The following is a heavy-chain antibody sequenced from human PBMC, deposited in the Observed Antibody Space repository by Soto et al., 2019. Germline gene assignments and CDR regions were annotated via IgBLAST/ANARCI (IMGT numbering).Heavy chain of an antibody. CDR1: GGTFSSYT. CDR3: AAYCGGDCYSDGY. J-gene: IGHJ4*02. D-gene: IGHD2-21*02. CDR2: IIPILGIA. Sequence: QVQLVQSGAEVKKPGSSVKVSCKASGGTFSSYTISWVRQAPGQGLEWMGRIIPILGIANYAQKFQGRVTITADKATSTAYMELSSLRSEDTAVYYCAAYCGGDCYSDGYWGQGTLVTVSS. V-gene: IGHV1-69*02.